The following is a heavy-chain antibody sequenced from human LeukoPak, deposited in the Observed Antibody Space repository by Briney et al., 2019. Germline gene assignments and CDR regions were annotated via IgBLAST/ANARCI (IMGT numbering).Heavy chain of an antibody. J-gene: IGHJ4*02. CDR3: ARGNYFDY. CDR2: INPHNGDT. Sequence: ASVKVSFKASGYTFTGYYMHWVRQAPGQGLEWMGWINPHNGDTNYAQNFQGRVAMTRDTSISTAYMELSRLRSDDTAVYYCARGNYFDYWGQGALVTVSS. CDR1: GYTFTGYY. V-gene: IGHV1-2*02.